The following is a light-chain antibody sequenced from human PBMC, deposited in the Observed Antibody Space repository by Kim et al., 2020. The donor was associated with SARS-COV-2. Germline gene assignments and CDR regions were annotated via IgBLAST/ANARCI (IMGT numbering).Light chain of an antibody. J-gene: IGKJ1*01. Sequence: ASVGDRVTITCRASQSISSYLHWYQQKPGKAPKLLIYAASSLQSGVPSRFSASGSGTDFTLTISSLQPEDFATYYCQQSYSTPWTFGQGTKVDIK. CDR1: QSISSY. CDR3: QQSYSTPWT. CDR2: AAS. V-gene: IGKV1-39*01.